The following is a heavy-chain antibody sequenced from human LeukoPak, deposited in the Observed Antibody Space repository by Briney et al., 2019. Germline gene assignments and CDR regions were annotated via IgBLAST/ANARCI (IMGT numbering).Heavy chain of an antibody. V-gene: IGHV5-51*01. Sequence: GESLKISCKGSGYIFTNYWIGWGRQMPGKGLEWMGTIYPGDSDTRYSPSFQGQVTISADKSINTAYLQWSSLKTSDTAMYYCARQGVGASTCDYWGQGSLVTVSS. CDR3: ARQGVGASTCDY. CDR1: GYIFTNYW. CDR2: IYPGDSDT. J-gene: IGHJ4*02. D-gene: IGHD1-26*01.